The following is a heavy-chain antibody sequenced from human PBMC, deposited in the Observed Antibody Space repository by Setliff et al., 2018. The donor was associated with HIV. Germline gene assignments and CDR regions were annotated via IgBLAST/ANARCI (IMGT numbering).Heavy chain of an antibody. CDR3: ARGGYCSATSCYPFDY. D-gene: IGHD2-2*01. CDR2: VHKSGNS. V-gene: IGHV4-39*07. J-gene: IGHJ4*02. CDR1: GGSISINNYY. Sequence: SLTCTVSGGSISINNYYWAWVRQPPGKGLEWIGSVHKSGNSYYKPSLKSRVTISVDTSKNLFSLKLSSVTAADTAVYYCARGGYCSATSCYPFDYWGQGTRVTVSS.